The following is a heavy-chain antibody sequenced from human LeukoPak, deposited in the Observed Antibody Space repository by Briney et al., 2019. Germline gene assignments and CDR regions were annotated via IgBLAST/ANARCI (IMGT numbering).Heavy chain of an antibody. CDR3: AKDLRITGKNNWFDP. D-gene: IGHD1-20*01. CDR2: FDPEDGET. CDR1: GYTLTELS. J-gene: IGHJ5*02. Sequence: ASVKVSCKVSGYTLTELSMHWVRQAPGKGLEWMGGFDPEDGETIYAQKFQGRVTMTEDTSTDTAYMELSSLRSEDTAVYYCAKDLRITGKNNWFDPWGQGTLVTVSS. V-gene: IGHV1-24*01.